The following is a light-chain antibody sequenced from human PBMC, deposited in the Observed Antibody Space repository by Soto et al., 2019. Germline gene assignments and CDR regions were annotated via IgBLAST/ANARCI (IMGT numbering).Light chain of an antibody. V-gene: IGLV3-1*01. J-gene: IGLJ2*01. CDR3: QAWHSTTPVI. CDR2: QDG. Sequence: SYELTQPPSVSVSPGQTASITCSGDKLGDTYTCWYQQKPGQSPVLVIYQDGKRPSGIPERFSGSSSGNTATLTISGTHAMDEADYYCQAWHSTTPVIFGGGTKLTVL. CDR1: KLGDTY.